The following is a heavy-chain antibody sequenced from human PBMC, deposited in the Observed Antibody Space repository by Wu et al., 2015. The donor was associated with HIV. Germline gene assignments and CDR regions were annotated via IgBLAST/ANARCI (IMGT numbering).Heavy chain of an antibody. D-gene: IGHD1-26*01. Sequence: QVQLVQSGAEVKKPGSSVKVSCKASGGTFSSYAISWVRQAPGQGLEWMGGIIPIFGTANYAQKFQGRVTITTDESTSTAYMELSSLRSEDTAVYYCARERSAGSYYYYYGMDVWGPRDHGHRLL. V-gene: IGHV1-69*05. CDR3: ARERSAGSYYYYYGMDV. J-gene: IGHJ6*01. CDR1: GGTFSSYA. CDR2: IIPIFGTA.